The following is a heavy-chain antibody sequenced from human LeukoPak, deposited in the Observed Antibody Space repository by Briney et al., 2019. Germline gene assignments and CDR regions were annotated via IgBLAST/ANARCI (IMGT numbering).Heavy chain of an antibody. CDR3: ARSSFGSGSYYFDY. V-gene: IGHV3-13*04. Sequence: TGGSLRLSCAASGFTFSSYDMHWVRQATGKGLEWVSAIGTAGDTYYPGSVKGRFTISRENAKNSLYLQMNSLRAVDTAVYYCARSSFGSGSYYFDYWGQGTLVTVSS. D-gene: IGHD1-26*01. CDR2: IGTAGDT. CDR1: GFTFSSYD. J-gene: IGHJ4*02.